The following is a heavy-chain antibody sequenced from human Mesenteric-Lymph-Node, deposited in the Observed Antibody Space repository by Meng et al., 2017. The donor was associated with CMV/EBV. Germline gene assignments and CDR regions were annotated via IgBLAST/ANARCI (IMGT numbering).Heavy chain of an antibody. Sequence: GESLKISCAASGFTFSGYGMHWVRQAPGKGLEWVAFIHFDGSIKSYADSVKGRFTISRDNSKNTLYLQMGSLRPEDTAVYYCAKNRGWLIDFWGQGTLGTVSS. CDR1: GFTFSGYG. CDR3: AKNRGWLIDF. D-gene: IGHD5-12*01. J-gene: IGHJ4*02. V-gene: IGHV3-30*02. CDR2: IHFDGSIK.